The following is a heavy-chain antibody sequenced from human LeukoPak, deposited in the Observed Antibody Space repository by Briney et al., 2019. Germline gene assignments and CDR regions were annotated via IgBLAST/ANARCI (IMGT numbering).Heavy chain of an antibody. D-gene: IGHD3-10*01. CDR3: ARVPLLWFGDSFWYFDL. J-gene: IGHJ2*01. CDR1: GGSISSYY. V-gene: IGHV4-38-2*02. CDR2: IYHSGST. Sequence: PSETLSLTCTVSGGSISSYYWSWIRQPPGKGLEWIGSIYHSGSTYYNPSLKSRVTISVDTSKNQFSLKLSSVTAADTAVYYCARVPLLWFGDSFWYFDLWGRGTLVTVSS.